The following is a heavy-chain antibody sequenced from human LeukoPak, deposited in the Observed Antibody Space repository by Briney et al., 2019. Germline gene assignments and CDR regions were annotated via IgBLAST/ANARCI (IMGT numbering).Heavy chain of an antibody. J-gene: IGHJ4*02. V-gene: IGHV4-30-4*01. CDR1: GGSISSGDYY. CDR2: IYYSGST. Sequence: SQTLSLTCTVSGGSISSGDYYWSWIRQPPGKGLEWIGYIYYSGSTYYNPSLKSRVTISVDTSKNQFSLKLSSVTAADTAVYYCARGGLWYSSGLEDYWGQGTLVTVSS. D-gene: IGHD6-19*01. CDR3: ARGGLWYSSGLEDY.